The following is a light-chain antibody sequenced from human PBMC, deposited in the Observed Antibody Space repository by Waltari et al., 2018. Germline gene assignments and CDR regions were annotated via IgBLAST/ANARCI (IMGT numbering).Light chain of an antibody. J-gene: IGKJ1*01. CDR2: DAS. V-gene: IGKV3-11*01. CDR1: QSVSSQ. CDR3: QQCNNSPPT. Sequence: EIVLTQSPATLSLSPGEGATLSCRASQSVSSQLVWYQQKRGQAPRLLIYDASNRATGIPARFSGSGSGTDFTLIISSLEPEDFAVYYCQQCNNSPPTFGQGTKVEIK.